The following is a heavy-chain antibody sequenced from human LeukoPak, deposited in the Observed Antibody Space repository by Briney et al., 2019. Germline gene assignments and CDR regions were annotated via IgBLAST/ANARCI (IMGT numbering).Heavy chain of an antibody. CDR3: ARDRNSGSSLDI. D-gene: IGHD6-6*01. V-gene: IGHV1-2*02. CDR1: GYTLTGYY. Sequence: ASVKVSCKASGYTLTGYYTHWVRQAPGQGGEWVGWIYPYSGDTNYAQNFQGRVTMTRDTSISTAYMELSSLKSDDTAVSYCARDRNSGSSLDIWGQGTMLTVSS. CDR2: IYPYSGDT. J-gene: IGHJ3*02.